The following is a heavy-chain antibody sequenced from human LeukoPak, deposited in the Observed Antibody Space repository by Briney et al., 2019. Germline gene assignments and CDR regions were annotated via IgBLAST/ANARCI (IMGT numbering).Heavy chain of an antibody. V-gene: IGHV4-39*02. CDR3: AKRDDSGGNLVDL. D-gene: IGHD3-22*01. CDR2: IYYSGST. Sequence: PSETLSLTCTVSGGSIRSGSHYWAWIRQPPGKGLEWIGSIYYSGSTYYNPSLETRVTISIDTSKNHFSLKLSSLSAADTSVYYCAKRDDSGGNLVDLWGQGTLVTVS. J-gene: IGHJ4*02. CDR1: GGSIRSGSHY.